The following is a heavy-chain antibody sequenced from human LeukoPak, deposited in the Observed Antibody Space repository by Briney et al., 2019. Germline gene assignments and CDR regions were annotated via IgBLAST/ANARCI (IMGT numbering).Heavy chain of an antibody. D-gene: IGHD3-16*01. CDR1: GGSISSYY. Sequence: ASETLSLTCTVSGGSISSYYWGWIRQPPGKGLEWIGSIYYSGSTYYNPSLKSRVTISVDTSKNQFSLKLSSVTAADTAVYYCARDFGEGGGFQHWGQGTLVTVSS. CDR2: IYYSGST. V-gene: IGHV4-39*07. J-gene: IGHJ1*01. CDR3: ARDFGEGGGFQH.